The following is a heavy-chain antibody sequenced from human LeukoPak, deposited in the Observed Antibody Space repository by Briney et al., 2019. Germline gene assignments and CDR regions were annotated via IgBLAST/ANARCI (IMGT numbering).Heavy chain of an antibody. Sequence: SETLSLTCAVYGGSFSGYYWSWIRQPPGKGLEWIGEINHSGSTNYNPSLKSRVTISVDMSKNQFSLKLSSVTAADTAVYYCARGGILTGYPSYYYYYYGMDVWAKGPRSPSP. CDR2: INHSGST. J-gene: IGHJ6*02. D-gene: IGHD3-9*01. V-gene: IGHV4-34*01. CDR3: ARGGILTGYPSYYYYYYGMDV. CDR1: GGSFSGYY.